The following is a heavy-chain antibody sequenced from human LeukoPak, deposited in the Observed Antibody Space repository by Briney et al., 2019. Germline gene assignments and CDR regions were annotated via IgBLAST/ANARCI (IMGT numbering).Heavy chain of an antibody. D-gene: IGHD6-6*01. CDR3: ARETYSSSGFDP. J-gene: IGHJ5*02. Sequence: QPGGSLRLSCAASGFTFSSYAMSWVRQAPGKGLEWVSAISGSGDSTYYADSVKGRFTISRDNSKTTLYLQMNSLRAEDTAVYYCARETYSSSGFDPWGQGTLVTVSS. CDR1: GFTFSSYA. V-gene: IGHV3-23*01. CDR2: ISGSGDST.